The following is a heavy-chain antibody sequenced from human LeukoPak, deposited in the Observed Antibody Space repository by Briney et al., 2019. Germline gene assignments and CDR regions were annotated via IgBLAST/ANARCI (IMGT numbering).Heavy chain of an antibody. D-gene: IGHD6-13*01. V-gene: IGHV3-30*03. CDR1: GITFRSYG. J-gene: IGHJ4*02. Sequence: GGSLRLACAASGITFRSYGMHWVRQAPGKGLEWVAVISYDGSHKYYADSVKGRFSISRDNSKNTLYLQMNSLRADDTAVYYCASHSSSWYGFDYWGQGTLVTVSS. CDR2: ISYDGSHK. CDR3: ASHSSSWYGFDY.